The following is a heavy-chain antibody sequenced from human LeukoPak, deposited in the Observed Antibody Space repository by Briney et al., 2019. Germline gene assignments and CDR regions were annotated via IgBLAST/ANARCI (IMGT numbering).Heavy chain of an antibody. J-gene: IGHJ4*02. CDR3: ARDRGVVVPAAAFDY. CDR2: ISYDGSNK. CDR1: GFTFSSYG. D-gene: IGHD2-2*01. V-gene: IGHV3-30*03. Sequence: GGSLRLSCAASGFTFSSYGMHWVRQAPGKGLEWVAVISYDGSNKYYADSVKGRFTISRDNAKNSLYLQMNSLRAEDTAVYYCARDRGVVVPAAAFDYWGQGTLVTVSS.